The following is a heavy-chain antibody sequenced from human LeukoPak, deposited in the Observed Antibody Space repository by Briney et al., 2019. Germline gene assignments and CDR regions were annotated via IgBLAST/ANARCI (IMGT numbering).Heavy chain of an antibody. CDR1: GFTFSTYW. Sequence: GGSLRLSCAASGFTFSTYWMSWVRQAPGKGLEWVSAISGSGGSTYYADSVKGRFTISRDNSKNTLYLQMNSLRAEDTAVYYCAKGQRWLQSDYWGQGTLVTVSS. CDR2: ISGSGGST. V-gene: IGHV3-23*01. J-gene: IGHJ4*02. D-gene: IGHD5-24*01. CDR3: AKGQRWLQSDY.